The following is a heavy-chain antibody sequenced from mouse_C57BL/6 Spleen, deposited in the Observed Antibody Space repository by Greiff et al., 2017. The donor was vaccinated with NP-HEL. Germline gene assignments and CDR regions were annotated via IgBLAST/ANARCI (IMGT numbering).Heavy chain of an antibody. V-gene: IGHV1-55*01. CDR1: GYTFTTYW. CDR3: ARGGNYAMDY. J-gene: IGHJ4*01. Sequence: QVQLQQPGAELVKPGASVKMSCKPSGYTFTTYWITWVKQRPGQGLEWIGDIYPGSGSTNYNEKFKSKATLTVDTASSTAYMQLSSLTSEDSAVYYCARGGNYAMDYWGQGTSVTVSS. CDR2: IYPGSGST.